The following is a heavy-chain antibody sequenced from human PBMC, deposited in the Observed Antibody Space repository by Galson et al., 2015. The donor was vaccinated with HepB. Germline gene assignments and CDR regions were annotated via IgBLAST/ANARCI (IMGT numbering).Heavy chain of an antibody. J-gene: IGHJ3*02. CDR3: ARDHARGPDAFDI. V-gene: IGHV3-7*01. CDR1: GFTFSSYW. CDR2: IKQDGSEK. Sequence: SLRLSCTASGFTFSSYWMSWVRQAPGKGLEWVANIKQDGSEKYYVDSVKGRFTISRDNAKNSLYLQMNSLRAEDTAVYYCARDHARGPDAFDIWGQGTMVTVSS.